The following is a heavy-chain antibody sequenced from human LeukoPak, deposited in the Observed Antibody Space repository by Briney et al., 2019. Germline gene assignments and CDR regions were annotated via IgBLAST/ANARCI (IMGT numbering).Heavy chain of an antibody. D-gene: IGHD5-18*01. CDR2: INHSGST. J-gene: IGHJ3*02. V-gene: IGHV4-34*01. CDR3: ARHRTAMVADAFDI. Sequence: PSETLSLTCAVYGGSFSGYYWSWIRQPPGKGLEWIGEINHSGSTNYNPSLKSRVTISVDTSKNQFSLKLSSVTAADTAVYYCARHRTAMVADAFDIWGQGTMVTVSS. CDR1: GGSFSGYY.